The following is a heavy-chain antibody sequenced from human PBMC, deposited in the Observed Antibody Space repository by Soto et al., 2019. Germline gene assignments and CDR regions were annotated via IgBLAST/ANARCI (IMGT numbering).Heavy chain of an antibody. D-gene: IGHD3-9*01. V-gene: IGHV3-9*01. J-gene: IGHJ4*02. CDR2: ISWNSGSI. CDR3: AKVGGYDILTGYFDY. CDR1: GFTFDGYA. Sequence: PGGSLRHSCAGSGFTFDGYAMHWVRPAPGKGLEWVSGISWNSGSIGYADSVKGRFTISRDNAKNSLYLQMNSLRAEDTALYYCAKVGGYDILTGYFDYWGQGTLVTVSS.